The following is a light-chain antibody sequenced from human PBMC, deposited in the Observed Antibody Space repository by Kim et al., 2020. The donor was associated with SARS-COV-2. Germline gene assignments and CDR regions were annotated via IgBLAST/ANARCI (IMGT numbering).Light chain of an antibody. Sequence: VDLGQTVRITGQGDSLRSYYASWYQQKPGQAPVLVIYGKNNRPSGIPDRFSGSSSGNTASLTITGAQAEDEADYYCNSRDSSGNVVFGGGTQLTVL. V-gene: IGLV3-19*01. CDR1: SLRSYY. J-gene: IGLJ2*01. CDR3: NSRDSSGNVV. CDR2: GKN.